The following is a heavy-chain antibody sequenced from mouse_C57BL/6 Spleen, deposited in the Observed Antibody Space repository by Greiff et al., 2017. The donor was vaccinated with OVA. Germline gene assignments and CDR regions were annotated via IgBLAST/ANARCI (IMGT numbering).Heavy chain of an antibody. Sequence: DVHLVESGPGLAKPSQTLSLTCSVTGYSITSDYWNWIRKFPGNKLEYMGYISYSGSTYYNPSLKSRISITRDTSKNQYYLQLNSVTTEDTATYYCARYGNEYYYAMDYWGQGTSVTVSS. D-gene: IGHD2-1*01. V-gene: IGHV3-8*01. J-gene: IGHJ4*01. CDR2: ISYSGST. CDR1: GYSITSDY. CDR3: ARYGNEYYYAMDY.